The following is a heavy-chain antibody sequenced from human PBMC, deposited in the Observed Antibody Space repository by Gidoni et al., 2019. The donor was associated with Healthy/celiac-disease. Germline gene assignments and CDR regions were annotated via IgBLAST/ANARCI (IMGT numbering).Heavy chain of an antibody. Sequence: EVQLLESGGGLVQPGGSLRLSCAASGFTFSSYAMSWVRQAPGKGLEWVSAISGSGGSTYYADSVKGRFTNPRDNSQNPLYLQMNSLRAQDTAGYYCAKDLVVASTFDYLGQGTLVTVS. CDR2: ISGSGGST. D-gene: IGHD2-15*01. V-gene: IGHV3-23*01. CDR3: AKDLVVASTFDY. CDR1: GFTFSSYA. J-gene: IGHJ4*02.